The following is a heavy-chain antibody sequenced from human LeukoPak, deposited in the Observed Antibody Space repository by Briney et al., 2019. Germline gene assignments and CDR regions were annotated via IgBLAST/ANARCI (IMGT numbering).Heavy chain of an antibody. V-gene: IGHV3-7*03. CDR1: GFTFSSYW. CDR2: INHNGNVN. J-gene: IGHJ1*01. D-gene: IGHD2-21*02. Sequence: PGGSLRLSCAASGFTFSSYWMNWARQAPGKGLEWVASINHNGNVNYYVDSVKGRFTISRDNAKNSLYLQMNSLRAEDTAVYYCAKMEVVTADDKYFQYWGQGTLVTVSS. CDR3: AKMEVVTADDKYFQY.